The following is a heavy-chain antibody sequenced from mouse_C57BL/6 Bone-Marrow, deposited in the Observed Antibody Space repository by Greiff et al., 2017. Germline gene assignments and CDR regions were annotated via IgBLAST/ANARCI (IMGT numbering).Heavy chain of an antibody. CDR2: INPGSGGT. CDR3: ARSSTMVTTGDY. V-gene: IGHV1-54*01. J-gene: IGHJ2*01. CDR1: GYAFTNYL. Sequence: QVHVKQSGAELVRPGTSVKVSCKASGYAFTNYLIEWVKQRPGQGLEWIGVINPGSGGTNYNEKFKGKATLTADKSSSTAYMQLSSLTSEDSAVYFCARSSTMVTTGDYWGQGTTLTVSS. D-gene: IGHD2-2*01.